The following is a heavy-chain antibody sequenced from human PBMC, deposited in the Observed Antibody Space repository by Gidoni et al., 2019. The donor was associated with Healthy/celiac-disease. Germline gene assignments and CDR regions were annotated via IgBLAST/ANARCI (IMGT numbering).Heavy chain of an antibody. CDR3: AHSPPSSWYIDY. CDR2: ISYDGSNK. D-gene: IGHD6-13*01. J-gene: IGHJ4*02. CDR1: GFTFSSYG. V-gene: IGHV3-30*03. Sequence: QVQLVESGGGVVQPGRSLRLSCAASGFTFSSYGMHWVRQAPGKGLEWVAVISYDGSNKYYADSVKGRFTISRDNSKNTLYLQMNSLRAEDTAVYYCAHSPPSSWYIDYWGQGTLVTVSS.